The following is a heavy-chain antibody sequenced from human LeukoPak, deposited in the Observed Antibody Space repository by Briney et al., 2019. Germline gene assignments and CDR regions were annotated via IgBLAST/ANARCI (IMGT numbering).Heavy chain of an antibody. V-gene: IGHV3-15*01. CDR2: IKSKTDGGTT. CDR3: TTVSSGWEFDY. CDR1: GFTFSSYG. J-gene: IGHJ4*02. D-gene: IGHD6-19*01. Sequence: GGSLRLSCVASGFTFSSYGMHWVRQAPGKGLEWVGRIKSKTDGGTTDYAAPVKGRFTISRDDSKNTLYLQMNSLKTEDTAVYYCTTVSSGWEFDYWGQGTLVTVSS.